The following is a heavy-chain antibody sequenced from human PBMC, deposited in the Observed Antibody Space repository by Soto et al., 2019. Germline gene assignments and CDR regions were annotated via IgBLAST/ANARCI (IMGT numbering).Heavy chain of an antibody. CDR3: TRYYYESSGYYVY. CDR2: IRSEAYGGTT. Sequence: LRLSCTGSGFNFGNYALSWVRQAPGKGPEWVGFIRSEAYGGTTDYAASVKGRFIISRDDSKSIAYLEINSLQTDDTAVYYCTRYYYESSGYYVYWGQGTLVTVSS. J-gene: IGHJ4*02. CDR1: GFNFGNYA. D-gene: IGHD3-22*01. V-gene: IGHV3-49*04.